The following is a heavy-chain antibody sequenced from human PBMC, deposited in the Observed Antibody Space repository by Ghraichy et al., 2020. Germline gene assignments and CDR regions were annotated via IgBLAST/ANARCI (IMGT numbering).Heavy chain of an antibody. Sequence: SETLSLTCAVHGGSFSDHYWSWIRQPPRKGLEWIGEIDHSGSTSYNPSLKSRVTISVDTSKNQFSLRLRSVTAADTAVYYCARAPGYTSGWYLRGDHYYGMDVWGQGTTVTVSS. V-gene: IGHV4-34*01. CDR2: IDHSGST. CDR3: ARAPGYTSGWYLRGDHYYGMDV. D-gene: IGHD6-19*01. J-gene: IGHJ6*02. CDR1: GGSFSDHY.